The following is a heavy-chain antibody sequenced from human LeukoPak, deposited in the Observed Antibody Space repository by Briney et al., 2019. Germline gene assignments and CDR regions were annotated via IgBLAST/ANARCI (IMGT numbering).Heavy chain of an antibody. V-gene: IGHV3-48*03. CDR3: ARDVSSSTRAFDI. CDR1: GFALSTYE. Sequence: GGSLRLSCAASGFALSTYEMTWVRQAPGKGLEWVSFISSRTSHTFYADSVKGRFTIFRDTAKNSLYLQMNNLRGEDTAVYYCARDVSSSTRAFDIWGQGTMVAVS. D-gene: IGHD2-15*01. CDR2: ISSRTSHT. J-gene: IGHJ3*02.